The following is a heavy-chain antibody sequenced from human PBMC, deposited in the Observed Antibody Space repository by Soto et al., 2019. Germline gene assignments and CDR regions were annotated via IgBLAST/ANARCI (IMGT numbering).Heavy chain of an antibody. J-gene: IGHJ6*02. CDR3: ARARGTYYYDSSATHCYGMDV. V-gene: IGHV1-69*01. D-gene: IGHD3-22*01. CDR2: IIPIVGTA. CDR1: GGTFSSYA. Sequence: QVQLVQYVAEVKKPGSSVKVSCKASGGTFSSYAISWVRQAPGQGLEWMGGIIPIVGTANYAQKFQGRVTITADESTSTAYMELSSLRSEDTAVYYCARARGTYYYDSSATHCYGMDVWGQGTTVTVSS.